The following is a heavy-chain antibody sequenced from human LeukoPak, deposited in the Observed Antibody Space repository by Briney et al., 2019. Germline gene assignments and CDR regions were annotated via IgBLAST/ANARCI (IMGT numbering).Heavy chain of an antibody. Sequence: GGSLRLSCAASGFIFSNFGMHWVRQAPGKGLEWVAVIAYDGRNKYYGDAVKGRFTISRDNAKNSLYLQMNSLRAEDTAMYYCARESGEAFDIWGQGTMVTVSS. CDR3: ARESGEAFDI. CDR1: GFIFSNFG. CDR2: IAYDGRNK. J-gene: IGHJ3*02. V-gene: IGHV3-30*03.